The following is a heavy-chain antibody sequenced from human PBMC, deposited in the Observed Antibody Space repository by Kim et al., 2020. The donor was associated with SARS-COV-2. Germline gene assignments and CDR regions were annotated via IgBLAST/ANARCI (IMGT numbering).Heavy chain of an antibody. CDR1: GFTFNNAW. J-gene: IGHJ5*02. Sequence: GGSLRLSCAASGFTFNNAWMTWVRRAPGKGLEWVGRIKSKADGGTADYAAPVKGRFTISRDDSRNSLYLQMNSLKTEDTAVYYCTTDSPIKMIRGVTSPWGQGTLVTVSS. CDR2: IKSKADGGTA. V-gene: IGHV3-15*01. D-gene: IGHD3-10*01. CDR3: TTDSPIKMIRGVTSP.